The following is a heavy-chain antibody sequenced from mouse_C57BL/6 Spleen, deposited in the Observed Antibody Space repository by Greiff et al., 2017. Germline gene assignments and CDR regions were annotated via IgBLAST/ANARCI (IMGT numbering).Heavy chain of an antibody. Sequence: VQLQQPGAELVMPGASVKLSCKASGYTFTSYWMHWVKQRPGQGLEWIGEIDPSDSYTNYNQKFKGKSTLTVDKSSSTAYMQLSSLTSEDSAVDYCARYGSRGRYYFDYWGQGTTLTVSS. V-gene: IGHV1-69*01. CDR1: GYTFTSYW. D-gene: IGHD1-1*01. CDR2: IDPSDSYT. J-gene: IGHJ2*01. CDR3: ARYGSRGRYYFDY.